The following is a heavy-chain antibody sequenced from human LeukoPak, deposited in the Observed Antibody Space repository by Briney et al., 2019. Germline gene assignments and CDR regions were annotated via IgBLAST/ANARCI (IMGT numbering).Heavy chain of an antibody. CDR1: GFTFSSYA. J-gene: IGHJ4*02. CDR3: AKVQWLEGATFDY. V-gene: IGHV3-30-3*01. CDR2: ISYDGSNK. Sequence: GGSLRLSCATSGFTFSSYAMHWVRQAPGKGLEWVAVISYDGSNKYYADSVKGRFTISRDNSKNTLYLQMNSLRAEDTAVYYCAKVQWLEGATFDYWGQGTLVTVSS. D-gene: IGHD6-19*01.